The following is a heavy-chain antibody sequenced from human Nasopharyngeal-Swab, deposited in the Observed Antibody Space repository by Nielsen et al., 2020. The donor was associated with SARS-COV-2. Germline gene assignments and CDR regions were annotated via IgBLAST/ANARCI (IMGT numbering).Heavy chain of an antibody. J-gene: IGHJ4*02. CDR3: ARFWYGSGSYYPHFDY. Sequence: SETLSLTCTVSGGSISSYYWSWIRQPPGKGLEWIGYIYYSGSTNYNPSLKSRVTISVDTSKNQFSLKLSSVTAADTAVYYCARFWYGSGSYYPHFDYCGQGTLVTVSS. CDR2: IYYSGST. D-gene: IGHD3-10*01. CDR1: GGSISSYY. V-gene: IGHV4-59*01.